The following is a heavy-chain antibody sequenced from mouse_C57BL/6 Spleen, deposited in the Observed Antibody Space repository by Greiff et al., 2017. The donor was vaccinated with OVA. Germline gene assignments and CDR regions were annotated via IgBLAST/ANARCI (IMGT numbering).Heavy chain of an antibody. V-gene: IGHV3-1*01. CDR1: GYSITSGYD. D-gene: IGHD1-1*01. CDR2: ISYSGST. CDR3: ARGHYGSSYRYFDV. J-gene: IGHJ1*03. Sequence: EVQLQESGPGMVKPSQSLSLTCTVTGYSITSGYDWHWIRHFPGNKLEWMGYISYSGSTNYNPSLKSRISITHDTSKNHFFLKLNSVTTEDTATYYCARGHYGSSYRYFDVWGTGTTVTVSS.